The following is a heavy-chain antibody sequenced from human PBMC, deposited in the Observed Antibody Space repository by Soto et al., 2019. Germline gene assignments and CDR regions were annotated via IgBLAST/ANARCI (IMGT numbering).Heavy chain of an antibody. D-gene: IGHD3-22*01. V-gene: IGHV4-39*01. CDR3: ARHKDHSSGPSAY. J-gene: IGHJ4*02. Sequence: QLQLQESGPGLVKPSETLSLTCTVSGGSISSSSYYWGWIRQPPGKGLEWIGSIYSGSTYYNPSRQSRVTISVDTSKNQFSLRLSSVTAADTAVYYCARHKDHSSGPSAYWGQGTMVTVSS. CDR2: IYSGST. CDR1: GGSISSSSYY.